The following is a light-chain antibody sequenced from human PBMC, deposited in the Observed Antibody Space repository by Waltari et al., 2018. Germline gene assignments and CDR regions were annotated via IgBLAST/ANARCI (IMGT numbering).Light chain of an antibody. CDR2: DTT. J-gene: IGLJ1*01. CDR3: GTWDTRLSIYV. V-gene: IGLV1-51*01. CDR1: SHAIGTYH. Sequence: QSVLTQPPSVSAAPGQKVTISCAGRSHAIGTYHVSWSQQPPGTAPKLLIHDTTNRPPGIPDRFSASKSGTSATLGISGLQTGDEADYFCGTWDTRLSIYVFGTGTKVTVL.